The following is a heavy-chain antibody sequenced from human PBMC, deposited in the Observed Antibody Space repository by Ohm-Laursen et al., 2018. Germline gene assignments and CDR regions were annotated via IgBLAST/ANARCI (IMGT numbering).Heavy chain of an antibody. J-gene: IGHJ6*02. CDR2: IYTSGST. V-gene: IGHV4-4*07. Sequence: SDTLSLTCTVSGGSISSYYWSWIRQPAGKGLEWIGRIYTSGSTNYNPSLKSRVTMSVDTSKNQFSLKLSSVTAADTAVYYCARDLGIATYYYYGMDVWGQGTTVTVSS. D-gene: IGHD6-13*01. CDR3: ARDLGIATYYYYGMDV. CDR1: GGSISSYY.